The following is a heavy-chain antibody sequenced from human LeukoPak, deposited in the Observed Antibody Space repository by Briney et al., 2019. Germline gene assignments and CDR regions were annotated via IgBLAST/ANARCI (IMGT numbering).Heavy chain of an antibody. J-gene: IGHJ6*02. CDR3: ASSYYDIAKAGRPYYYYGMDV. CDR2: IYYSGST. D-gene: IGHD3-9*01. V-gene: IGHV4-59*08. Sequence: SETLSLTCAVYGGSFSGYYWSWLRQPPGKGLEWIGYIYYSGSTNYNPSLKSRVTISVDTSKNQFSPKLSSVTAADTAVYYCASSYYDIAKAGRPYYYYGMDVWGQGTTVTVSS. CDR1: GGSFSGYY.